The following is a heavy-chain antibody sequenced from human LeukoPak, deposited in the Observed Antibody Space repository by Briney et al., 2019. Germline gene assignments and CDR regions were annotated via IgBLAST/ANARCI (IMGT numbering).Heavy chain of an antibody. CDR2: IDWDDDT. CDR3: ARRSMTDYYFEY. Sequence: ESGPTLVKPTQTLTLTCTFPGFSLSTNGMCVSWIRQPPGKALEWLALIDWDDDTYYSTSLKTRLTISKGTSKNQVVLTMTNMDPVDTATYYCARRSMTDYYFEYWGQGTLVTVSS. CDR1: GFSLSTNGMC. V-gene: IGHV2-70*01. J-gene: IGHJ4*02. D-gene: IGHD2/OR15-2a*01.